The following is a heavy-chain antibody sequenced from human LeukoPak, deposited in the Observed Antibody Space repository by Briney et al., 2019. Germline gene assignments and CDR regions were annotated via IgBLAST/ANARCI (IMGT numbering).Heavy chain of an antibody. D-gene: IGHD1-26*01. Sequence: GKSLRLSCAASGLTFRNYGTHWVRQAPGKGLEWVAVIWYDGSNKYYADSVKGRFTISRDNSKDTLYLQTNSLRAEDTAVYYCARGSIVGATHFDYWGQGTLVTVSS. CDR2: IWYDGSNK. V-gene: IGHV3-33*01. CDR3: ARGSIVGATHFDY. J-gene: IGHJ4*02. CDR1: GLTFRNYG.